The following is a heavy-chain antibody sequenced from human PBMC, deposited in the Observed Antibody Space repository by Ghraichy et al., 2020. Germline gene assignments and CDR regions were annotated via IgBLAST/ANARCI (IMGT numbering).Heavy chain of an antibody. J-gene: IGHJ4*02. Sequence: SETLSLTCTVSGGSISSSSYYWGWIRQPPGKGLEWIGSIYYSGSTYYNPSLKSRVTISVDTSKNQFSLKLSSVTAADTAVYYCARQPSGYFYYFDYWGQRTLVTVSS. V-gene: IGHV4-39*01. CDR3: ARQPSGYFYYFDY. CDR1: GGSISSSSYY. CDR2: IYYSGST. D-gene: IGHD5-12*01.